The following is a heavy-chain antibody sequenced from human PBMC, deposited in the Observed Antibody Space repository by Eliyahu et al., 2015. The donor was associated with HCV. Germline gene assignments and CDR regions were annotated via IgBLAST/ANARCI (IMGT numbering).Heavy chain of an antibody. J-gene: IGHJ4*02. D-gene: IGHD1-1*01. Sequence: PXKGLEWVSSISSSSSYIYYADSLKGRFTISRDNAKNSLYLEINSLRAEDTAVYYCARADDNEELDYWGQGTRVTVSP. CDR3: ARADDNEELDY. CDR2: ISSSSSYI. V-gene: IGHV3-21*06.